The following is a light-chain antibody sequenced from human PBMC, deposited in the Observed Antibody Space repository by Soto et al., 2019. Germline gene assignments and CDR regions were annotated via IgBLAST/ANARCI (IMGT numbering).Light chain of an antibody. V-gene: IGLV1-44*01. J-gene: IGLJ1*01. CDR3: AAWDDSLNGV. CDR1: SSNIGTNT. Sequence: QAVVTQPPSASGTPGQRVTISCSGSSSNIGTNTVTWYQQVPGTAPKLLIYSNTQRPSGVPDRFSGSKSGTSASLAISELQSEDEADYYCAAWDDSLNGVLGAGTKLTVL. CDR2: SNT.